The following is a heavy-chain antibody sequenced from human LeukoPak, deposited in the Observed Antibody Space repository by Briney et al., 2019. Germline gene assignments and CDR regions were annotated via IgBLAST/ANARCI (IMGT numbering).Heavy chain of an antibody. CDR3: AKASGSGSYNWFDP. V-gene: IGHV1-3*01. D-gene: IGHD1-26*01. CDR2: INAGNGNT. J-gene: IGHJ5*02. CDR1: GYTFTSYA. Sequence: ASVKVSCKASGYTFTSYAMHWVRQAPGQRLEWMGWINAGNGNTKYSQKFQGRVTITADESTSTAYMELSSLKSEDTAVYYCAKASGSGSYNWFDPWGQGTLVTVSS.